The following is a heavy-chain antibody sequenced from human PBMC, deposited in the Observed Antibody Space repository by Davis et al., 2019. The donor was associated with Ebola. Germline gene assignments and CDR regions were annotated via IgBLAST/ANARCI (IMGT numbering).Heavy chain of an antibody. Sequence: GESLKISCAASGFTFSSYSMNWVRQAPGKGLEWISYLDYDGSSIYTADSLKGRFTISRDNAKNFLYLQMDSLTVEDTAVYFCVRGAGLQKWGQGTLVTVSA. J-gene: IGHJ4*02. CDR3: VRGAGLQK. V-gene: IGHV3-21*04. CDR2: LDYDGSSI. D-gene: IGHD6-19*01. CDR1: GFTFSSYS.